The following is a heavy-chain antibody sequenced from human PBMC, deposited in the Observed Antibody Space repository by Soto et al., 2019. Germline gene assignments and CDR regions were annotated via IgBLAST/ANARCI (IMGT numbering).Heavy chain of an antibody. CDR1: GFTFSSYS. CDR3: AREAESSSSAAARYYYYYYMDV. J-gene: IGHJ6*03. D-gene: IGHD6-6*01. Sequence: GGSLRLSCAASGFTFSSYSMNWVRQAPGKGLEWVSSISSSSSYIYYADSVKGRFTISRDNAKNSLYLQMNSLRAEDTAVYYCAREAESSSSAAARYYYYYYMDVWGKGTTVTVSS. V-gene: IGHV3-21*01. CDR2: ISSSSSYI.